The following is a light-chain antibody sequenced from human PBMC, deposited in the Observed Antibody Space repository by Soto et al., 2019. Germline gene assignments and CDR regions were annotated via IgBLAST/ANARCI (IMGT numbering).Light chain of an antibody. V-gene: IGKV1-5*01. CDR3: QQYNSDSPGSMYT. CDR2: DAS. J-gene: IGKJ2*01. CDR1: QSISSW. Sequence: DIQMTQSPSTLSASVGDRVTITCRASQSISSWLAWYQQKPGKAPKLLIYDASSLESGVPSRFSGSGSGTEFTVTISSLQPDDFASYYCQQYNSDSPGSMYTFGQGTKLEIK.